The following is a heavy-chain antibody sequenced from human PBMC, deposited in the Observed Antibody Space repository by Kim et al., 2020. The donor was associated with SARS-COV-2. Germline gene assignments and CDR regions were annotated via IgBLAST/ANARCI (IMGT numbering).Heavy chain of an antibody. CDR2: ISYDGSNK. CDR1: GFTFSSYG. Sequence: GGSLRLSCAASGFTFSSYGMHWVRQAPGKGLEWVAVISYDGSNKYYADSVKGRFTISRDNSKNTLYLQMNSLRAEDTAVYYCAKDRLTAISRALYYYYGMDVWGQGTTVTVSS. D-gene: IGHD2-21*02. V-gene: IGHV3-30*18. CDR3: AKDRLTAISRALYYYYGMDV. J-gene: IGHJ6*02.